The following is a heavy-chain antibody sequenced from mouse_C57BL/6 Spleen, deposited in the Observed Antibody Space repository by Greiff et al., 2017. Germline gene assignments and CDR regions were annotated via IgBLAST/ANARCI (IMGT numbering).Heavy chain of an antibody. J-gene: IGHJ2*01. CDR2: INPGSGGT. V-gene: IGHV1-54*01. CDR3: ARWGLFFDY. D-gene: IGHD3-1*01. Sequence: QVQLQQSGAELVRPGTSVKVSCKASGYAFTNYLIEWVKQRPGQGLEWIGVINPGSGGTNYNEKFKGKATLTADKSSSTAYMQLSSLTSEDSAVYFCARWGLFFDYWGQGTTLTVSS. CDR1: GYAFTNYL.